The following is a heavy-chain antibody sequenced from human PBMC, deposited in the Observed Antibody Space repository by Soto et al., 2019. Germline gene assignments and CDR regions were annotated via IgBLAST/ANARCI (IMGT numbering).Heavy chain of an antibody. D-gene: IGHD6-13*01. J-gene: IGHJ5*02. CDR1: GFTFSSYA. V-gene: IGHV3-23*01. CDR2: ISGSGGTT. Sequence: EVQLLESGGGLVQPGGSLRLSCTGSGFTFSSYAMNWVRQAPGKGLECVSTISGSGGTTYYADSVKGRCTISRDNSKNTLYLQMSSPRAEDTAVYYCAKNGRAAAMYNWFDPWGQGTLVTVSS. CDR3: AKNGRAAAMYNWFDP.